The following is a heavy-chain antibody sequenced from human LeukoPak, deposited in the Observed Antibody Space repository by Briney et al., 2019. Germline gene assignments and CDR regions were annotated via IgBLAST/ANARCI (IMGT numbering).Heavy chain of an antibody. CDR3: ARVFGDTLGWDYMDV. D-gene: IGHD2-21*02. V-gene: IGHV3-72*01. CDR2: TRNKANSYTT. J-gene: IGHJ6*03. CDR1: GFTFRNAS. Sequence: GGSLRLSCAASGFTFRNASMSWVRQAPGKGLEWVGRTRNKANSYTTEYAASVKGSFTISRDDSKNSLYLQMSSLKTEDTAVYYCARVFGDTLGWDYMDVWGKGTTVTVSS.